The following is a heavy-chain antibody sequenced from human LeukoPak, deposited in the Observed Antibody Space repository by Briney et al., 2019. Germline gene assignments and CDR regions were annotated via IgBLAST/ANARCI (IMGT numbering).Heavy chain of an antibody. V-gene: IGHV3-21*01. D-gene: IGHD2-21*02. Sequence: GGSLRLSCGASGFTFSSYSMNWVRQAPGKGPEWVSSISSSSSYIYYADSVKGRFTVSRDNAKNSLYLQMNNLRAEDTAVYYCAREEGTDCGGDCYSGYWGQGTLVTVSS. CDR1: GFTFSSYS. J-gene: IGHJ4*02. CDR2: ISSSSSYI. CDR3: AREEGTDCGGDCYSGY.